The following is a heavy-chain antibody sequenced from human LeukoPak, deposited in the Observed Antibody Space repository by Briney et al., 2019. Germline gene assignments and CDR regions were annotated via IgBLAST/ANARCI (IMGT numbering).Heavy chain of an antibody. J-gene: IGHJ4*02. CDR1: GFTFSSYS. CDR3: ARGWEQWLIPFDY. Sequence: GSLRLSCAASGFTFSSYSMNWVRQAPGKGLEWVSSISSSSSYIYYADSVKGRFTISRDNAKNSLYLQMNSLRAEDTAVYYCARGWEQWLIPFDYWGQGTLVTVSS. D-gene: IGHD6-19*01. V-gene: IGHV3-21*04. CDR2: ISSSSSYI.